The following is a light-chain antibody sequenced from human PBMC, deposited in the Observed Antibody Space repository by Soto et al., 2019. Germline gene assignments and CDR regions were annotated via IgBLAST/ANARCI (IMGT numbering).Light chain of an antibody. Sequence: QSALTQPASVSGSPGQSITISCTGTSSDVGGFNLVSWYQQHPGKAPKLIIYEVSHRPSGVSIRFSGSKSGNMASLTISGLQTEDEADYYCTSYTSTNALVVFGTGTKVTVL. J-gene: IGLJ1*01. V-gene: IGLV2-14*02. CDR1: SSDVGGFNL. CDR3: TSYTSTNALVV. CDR2: EVS.